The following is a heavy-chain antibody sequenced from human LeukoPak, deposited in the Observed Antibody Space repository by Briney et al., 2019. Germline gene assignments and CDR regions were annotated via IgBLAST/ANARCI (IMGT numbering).Heavy chain of an antibody. J-gene: IGHJ3*02. CDR2: IYYSGST. CDR3: ARHTVGAPDASDI. CDR1: SGSISSYY. Sequence: KPSETLSLTCTVSSGSISSYYWSWIRQPPGKGLEWIGYIYYSGSTNYNPSLKSRVTISVDMSKNQFSLKLSSVTAADTAVYYCARHTVGAPDASDIWGQGTMVTVSS. D-gene: IGHD3-10*01. V-gene: IGHV4-59*08.